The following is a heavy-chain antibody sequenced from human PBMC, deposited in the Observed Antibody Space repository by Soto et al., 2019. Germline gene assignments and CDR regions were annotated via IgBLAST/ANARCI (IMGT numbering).Heavy chain of an antibody. Sequence: SETLSLTCTVSGDSISSYYWNWIRQPPGKGLEWIGYIYFSGSTNYNPSLKSRVTMSVDTSQNQFSLKLSSVTAADTAVYYCARRIAAAGTSALDSWGQGTLVTVSS. J-gene: IGHJ4*02. CDR2: IYFSGST. CDR3: ARRIAAAGTSALDS. CDR1: GDSISSYY. D-gene: IGHD6-13*01. V-gene: IGHV4-59*01.